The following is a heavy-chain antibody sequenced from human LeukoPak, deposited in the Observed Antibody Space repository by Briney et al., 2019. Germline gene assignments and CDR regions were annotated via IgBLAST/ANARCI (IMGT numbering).Heavy chain of an antibody. CDR3: ARDLALWYSSGWYGFDY. CDR2: IKQDGSEK. CDR1: GFTFSSYW. J-gene: IGHJ4*02. D-gene: IGHD6-19*01. V-gene: IGHV3-7*01. Sequence: GGSLRLFCAASGFTFSSYWMSWVRQAPGKGLEGGANIKQDGSEKYCVDSVKGRFTISRDNAKNSLYLQMNSLRAEDTAVYYCARDLALWYSSGWYGFDYWGQGTLVTVSS.